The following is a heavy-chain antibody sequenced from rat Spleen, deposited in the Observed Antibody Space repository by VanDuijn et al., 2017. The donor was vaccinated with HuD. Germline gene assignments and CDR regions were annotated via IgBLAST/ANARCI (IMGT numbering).Heavy chain of an antibody. Sequence: QVQLKESGPGLVQPSQTLSLTCTVSGFSLTSYHVHWVRQPPGKGLEWMGRIQNAGTTDYNSALKSRLSISRDTSKSQVFLKMNSLQTEDTAMYFCARSAFYFDYWGQGVMVTVSS. CDR3: ARSAFYFDY. V-gene: IGHV2-27*01. J-gene: IGHJ2*01. D-gene: IGHD3-2*01. CDR2: IQNAGTT. CDR1: GFSLTSYH.